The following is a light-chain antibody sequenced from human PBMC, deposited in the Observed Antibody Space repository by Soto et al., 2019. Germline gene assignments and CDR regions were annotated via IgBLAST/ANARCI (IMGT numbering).Light chain of an antibody. CDR3: QQANSFPIT. Sequence: DIQMTQSHSTLSGSVGDRVTITCRASQTISSWLAWYQQKPGKAPKLLIYKASTLKSGVPSRFSGSGSGPDFTLTISSLQPEDFATYYCQQANSFPITFGQGTRLEIK. CDR1: QTISSW. CDR2: KAS. V-gene: IGKV1-5*03. J-gene: IGKJ5*01.